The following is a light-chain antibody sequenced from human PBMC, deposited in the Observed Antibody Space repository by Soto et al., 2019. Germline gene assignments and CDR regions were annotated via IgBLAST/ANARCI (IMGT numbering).Light chain of an antibody. Sequence: QSALTQPASVCGSPGQSITISCTGTSSDVGSYNLVSWYQQHPGKAPKLMIYEGSKRPSGVSNRFSGSKSGNTASLTISGLQAEDEADYYCCSYAGSSTPFGGGTKLTVL. CDR1: SSDVGSYNL. J-gene: IGLJ3*02. CDR3: CSYAGSSTP. V-gene: IGLV2-23*01. CDR2: EGS.